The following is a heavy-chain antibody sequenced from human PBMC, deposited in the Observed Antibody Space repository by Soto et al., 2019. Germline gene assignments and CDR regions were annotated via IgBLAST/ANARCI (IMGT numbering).Heavy chain of an antibody. CDR1: GFSLSTSGMC. J-gene: IGHJ6*02. CDR3: ARVVSAAGDSYYYYGMDV. Sequence: SGPTLVNPTQTLTLTCTFSGFSLSTSGMCVSWIRQPPGKTLEWLALIDWGDDKYYSTSLKTRLTISKDTSKNQVVLTMTNMDPVDTATYYCARVVSAAGDSYYYYGMDVWGQGTTVTVSS. V-gene: IGHV2-70*01. CDR2: IDWGDDK. D-gene: IGHD6-13*01.